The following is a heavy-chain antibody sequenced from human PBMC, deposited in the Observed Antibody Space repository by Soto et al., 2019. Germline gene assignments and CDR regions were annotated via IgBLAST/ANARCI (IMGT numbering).Heavy chain of an antibody. J-gene: IGHJ4*02. Sequence: EAQLLESGGGLVQPGGSLRLSCTASGVTFSSHAMTWVRQAPGKGLEWVSGLSDSGGSTYYADSVKGRFTISRDNSMNTLYLQMNTLRDEDTALYYCAKVSSSWYSGFFDLWGQGTLVTVSS. CDR2: LSDSGGST. CDR1: GVTFSSHA. V-gene: IGHV3-23*01. CDR3: AKVSSSWYSGFFDL. D-gene: IGHD6-13*01.